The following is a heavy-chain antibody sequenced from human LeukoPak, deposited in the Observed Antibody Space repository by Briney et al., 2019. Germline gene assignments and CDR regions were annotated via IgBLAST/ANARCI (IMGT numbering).Heavy chain of an antibody. V-gene: IGHV4-4*07. Sequence: SETLSLTCNVSGGSISSYYWSWIRQPAGKGLEWIGRMYISGSTNYNPSLKSRVTMSLDTSKNQFSLKLSSVTAADTAVYYCAKLGHAVAGLDPFDYWGQGTLVTVSS. CDR1: GGSISSYY. D-gene: IGHD6-19*01. CDR2: MYISGST. CDR3: AKLGHAVAGLDPFDY. J-gene: IGHJ4*02.